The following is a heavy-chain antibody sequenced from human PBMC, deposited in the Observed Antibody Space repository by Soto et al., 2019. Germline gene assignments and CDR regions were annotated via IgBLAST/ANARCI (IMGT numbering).Heavy chain of an antibody. CDR2: INYSGST. V-gene: IGHV4-34*01. D-gene: IGHD2-2*01. Sequence: PSETLSLTCAVYGGSFSGYYCSWIRQPPGEGLEWIGEINYSGSTYYNPSLKSRVTISVDASKNQFSLKLTSVTAADTAVYYCARVRGNQLLGWFDPWGQGTLVTVS. CDR1: GGSFSGYY. CDR3: ARVRGNQLLGWFDP. J-gene: IGHJ5*02.